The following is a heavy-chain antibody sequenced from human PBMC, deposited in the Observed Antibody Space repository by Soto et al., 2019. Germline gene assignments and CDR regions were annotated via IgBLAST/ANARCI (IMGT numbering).Heavy chain of an antibody. D-gene: IGHD3-10*01. V-gene: IGHV4-30-4*01. CDR2: IYYSGST. CDR1: GGSISSGDYY. CDR3: ARVGGFGATTIDY. J-gene: IGHJ4*02. Sequence: QVQLQESGPGLVKPSQTLSLTCTVSGGSISSGDYYWSWIRQPPGKGLEWIGYIYYSGSTYYNPSLMSRVTISVDPTKNQFSLMVSSVTAADTAVYYCARVGGFGATTIDYRGQGTLVTVSS.